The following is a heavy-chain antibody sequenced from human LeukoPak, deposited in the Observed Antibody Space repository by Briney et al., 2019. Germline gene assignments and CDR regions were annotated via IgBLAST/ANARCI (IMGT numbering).Heavy chain of an antibody. CDR3: AKVLRGYSYVYGY. D-gene: IGHD5-18*01. J-gene: IGHJ4*02. CDR2: ISGDGGST. V-gene: IGHV3-43*02. Sequence: PGGSLRLSRVASGLNFDDSAMHWVRQARGKGLEWVSLISGDGGSTYYADSVKGRFTISRDNSKNSLYLQMNSLRTEDTALYYCAKVLRGYSYVYGYWGQGTLVTVSS. CDR1: GLNFDDSA.